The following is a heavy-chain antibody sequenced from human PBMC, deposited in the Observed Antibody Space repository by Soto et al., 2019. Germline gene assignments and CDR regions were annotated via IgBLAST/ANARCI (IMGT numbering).Heavy chain of an antibody. J-gene: IGHJ5*02. V-gene: IGHV1-8*02. Sequence: ASVKVSCKPSGVSIRNFAINWVRQAPGHGLEWMGRINPTRQIAGYAQNFQGRVTMTRNTSISTAYMELSSLRSEDTAVYYCARSYYDFWSGYYTGRVDPWGQGTLVTVS. D-gene: IGHD3-3*01. CDR3: ARSYYDFWSGYYTGRVDP. CDR2: INPTRQIA. CDR1: GVSIRNFA.